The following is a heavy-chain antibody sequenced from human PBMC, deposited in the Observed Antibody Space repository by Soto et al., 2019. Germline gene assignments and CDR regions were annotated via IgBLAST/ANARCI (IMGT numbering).Heavy chain of an antibody. D-gene: IGHD3-10*01. Sequence: HLVESGGGLVQPGGSLRLSCTASTLTFRGHWMHWVRQVPGQGLVWVSRISHAGGSISYADSVKGRFTISRDNVNNPLSLQMTSLRVERTSIYYCVAGRPGVGSPGDYWGRGTLVTVSS. CDR2: ISHAGGSI. J-gene: IGHJ4*02. CDR1: TLTFRGHW. V-gene: IGHV3-74*03. CDR3: VAGRPGVGSPGDY.